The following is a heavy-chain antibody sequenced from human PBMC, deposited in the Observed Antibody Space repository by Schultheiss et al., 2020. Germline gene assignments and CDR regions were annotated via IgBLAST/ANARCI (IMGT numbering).Heavy chain of an antibody. V-gene: IGHV3-74*01. D-gene: IGHD6-19*01. Sequence: GGSLRLSCAAPGFTFSSYWMHWVRQAPGKGLVWVSRINSDGSSTSYADSVKGRFTISRDNSKNTLYLQMNSLRAEDTAVYYCAKVLHVIGGSGWYGDDAFDIWGQGTMVTVSS. J-gene: IGHJ3*02. CDR1: GFTFSSYW. CDR2: INSDGSST. CDR3: AKVLHVIGGSGWYGDDAFDI.